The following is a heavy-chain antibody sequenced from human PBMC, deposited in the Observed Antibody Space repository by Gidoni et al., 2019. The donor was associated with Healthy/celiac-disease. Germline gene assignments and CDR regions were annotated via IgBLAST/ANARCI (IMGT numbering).Heavy chain of an antibody. J-gene: IGHJ3*02. CDR1: GFSLSNARMG. Sequence: QVTLKESGPVLVKPTETLTLTCTVSGFSLSNARMGVSWIRQPPGKALEWLAHIFSNDEKSYSTSLKSRLTISKDTSKSQVVLTMTNMDPVDTATYYCARMYFGGRRERYFDWLSPTDAFDIWGQGTMVTVSS. CDR2: IFSNDEK. CDR3: ARMYFGGRRERYFDWLSPTDAFDI. D-gene: IGHD3-9*01. V-gene: IGHV2-26*01.